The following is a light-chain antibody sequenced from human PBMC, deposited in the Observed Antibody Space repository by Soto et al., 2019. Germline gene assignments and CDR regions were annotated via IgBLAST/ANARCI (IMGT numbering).Light chain of an antibody. CDR2: AAY. CDR1: RGISNY. J-gene: IGKJ1*01. CDR3: LQHNSYPWT. V-gene: IGKV1-17*03. Sequence: DIQMTQSPSTLAGSVGDSVTITCRASRGISNYLDWFQQKPGKVPKRLIYAAYSLQSGVPSRFSGSGYGTDFTLTISSLQPEDFATYYCLQHNSYPWTFGQGTQVEIK.